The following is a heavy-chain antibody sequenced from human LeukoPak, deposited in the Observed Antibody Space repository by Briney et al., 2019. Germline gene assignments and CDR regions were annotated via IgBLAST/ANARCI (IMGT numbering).Heavy chain of an antibody. V-gene: IGHV3-23*01. J-gene: IGHJ3*02. D-gene: IGHD2-2*01. CDR1: GFTFSNFV. Sequence: PGGSLRLSCAASGFTFSNFVMSWVRQAPGKGLEWVSYIDGGGGSTNYADSVKGRFTISRDNSKNTLYLQMNSLRAEDTAVYYALGYCSRSSCLDAFDIWGQGTMVTVSS. CDR3: LGYCSRSSCLDAFDI. CDR2: IDGGGGST.